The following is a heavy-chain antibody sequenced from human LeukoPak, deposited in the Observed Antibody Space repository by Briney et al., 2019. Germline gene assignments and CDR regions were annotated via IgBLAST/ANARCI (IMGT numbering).Heavy chain of an antibody. CDR2: IYHSGST. D-gene: IGHD2-15*01. Sequence: SGTLSLTCAVSGCSTSSSNWWSWVRQPPGKGLEWIGEIYHSGSTNYNPSLKSRVTISVDKSKNQFSLKLSSVTAADTAVYYCARDSRYCSGGSCYVYYYYGMDVWGKGTTVTVSS. CDR1: GCSTSSSNW. J-gene: IGHJ6*04. V-gene: IGHV4-4*02. CDR3: ARDSRYCSGGSCYVYYYYGMDV.